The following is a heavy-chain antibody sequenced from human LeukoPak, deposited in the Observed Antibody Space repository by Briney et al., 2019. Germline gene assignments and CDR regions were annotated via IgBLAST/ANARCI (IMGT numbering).Heavy chain of an antibody. CDR1: GGSISSYY. CDR3: ASGQGIAAAGVFDY. Sequence: PSETLSLTCSVSGGSISSYYWSWIRQPPGEVLEWIGYIYYSGSTNYNPSLKSRVTISVYTSKNHFSLKLSSVTAADTAVYYCASGQGIAAAGVFDYWGQGTLVTVSS. V-gene: IGHV4-59*01. CDR2: IYYSGST. J-gene: IGHJ4*02. D-gene: IGHD6-13*01.